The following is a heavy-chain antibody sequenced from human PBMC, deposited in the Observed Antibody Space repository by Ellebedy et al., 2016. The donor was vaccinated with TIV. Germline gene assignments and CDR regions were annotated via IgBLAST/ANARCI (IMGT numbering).Heavy chain of an antibody. Sequence: GGSLRLSCAASGFIFSTYWMHWVRQAPGKGLVWVSRINSDGSSTSYADSVKGRFTISRDNAKNTLYLQMNSLRAEDTAVYYCAFMRRFSYGLDYWGQGTLVTVSS. CDR1: GFIFSTYW. D-gene: IGHD5-18*01. J-gene: IGHJ4*02. CDR3: AFMRRFSYGLDY. CDR2: INSDGSST. V-gene: IGHV3-74*01.